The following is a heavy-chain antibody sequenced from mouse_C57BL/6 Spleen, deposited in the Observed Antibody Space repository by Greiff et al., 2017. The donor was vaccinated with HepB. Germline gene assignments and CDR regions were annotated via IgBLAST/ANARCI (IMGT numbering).Heavy chain of an antibody. J-gene: IGHJ4*01. CDR3: ARYYGSSLYAMDY. CDR2: ISSGSSTI. Sequence: EVMLVESGGGLVKPGGSLKLSCAASGFTFSDYGMHWVRQAPEKGLEWVAYISSGSSTIYYADTVKGRFTISRDNAKNTLFLQMTSLRSEDTALSYCARYYGSSLYAMDYWGQGTSVTVSS. D-gene: IGHD1-1*01. CDR1: GFTFSDYG. V-gene: IGHV5-17*01.